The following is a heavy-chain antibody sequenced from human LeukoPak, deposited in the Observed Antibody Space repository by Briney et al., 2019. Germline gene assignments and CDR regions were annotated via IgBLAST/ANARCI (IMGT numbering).Heavy chain of an antibody. D-gene: IGHD6-19*01. CDR3: ARPYASGWSRAAFDM. V-gene: IGHV1-2*02. J-gene: IGHJ3*02. CDR2: INPNTGDT. CDR1: GYTFTGYY. Sequence: ASVKVSCKASGYTFTGYYMHWVRQAPGQGLEWMGWINPNTGDTNYAQKFQGRVTMTRDTSTSTAYMELSRLRSDDTAVYYCARPYASGWSRAAFDMWGQGTAVTASS.